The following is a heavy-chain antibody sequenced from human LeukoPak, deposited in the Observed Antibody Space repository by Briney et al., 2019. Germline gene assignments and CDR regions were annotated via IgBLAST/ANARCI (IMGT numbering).Heavy chain of an antibody. V-gene: IGHV4-39*01. CDR2: IYYNGNT. Sequence: PSETLSLTCTASGXFINSGSDYWGWFRQPPGEGLEWIGSIYYNGNTFYNPSLTSRLTISMDKYKNQSSLKLSSVTAADTAVYYCALAPGRDYFDSWGQGTLVTVSS. CDR1: GXFINSGSDY. D-gene: IGHD3-10*01. J-gene: IGHJ4*02. CDR3: ALAPGRDYFDS.